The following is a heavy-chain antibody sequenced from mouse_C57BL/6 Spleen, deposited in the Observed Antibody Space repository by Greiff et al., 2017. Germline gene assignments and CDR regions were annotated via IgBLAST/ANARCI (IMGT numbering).Heavy chain of an antibody. CDR3: VRLRKSDGYYAMDY. J-gene: IGHJ4*01. V-gene: IGHV10-1*01. Sequence: EVQRVESGGGLVQPKGSLKLSCAASGFSFNTYAMNWVRQAPGKGLEWVARIRSKSNNYATYYADSVKDRFTISRDDSESMLYLQMNNLKTEDTAMYYCVRLRKSDGYYAMDYWGQGTSVTVSS. CDR2: IRSKSNNYAT. D-gene: IGHD1-3*01. CDR1: GFSFNTYA.